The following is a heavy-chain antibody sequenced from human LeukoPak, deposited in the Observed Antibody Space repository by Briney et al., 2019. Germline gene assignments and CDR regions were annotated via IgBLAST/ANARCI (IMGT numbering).Heavy chain of an antibody. D-gene: IGHD7-27*01. CDR1: GVSISSTSYY. CDR2: INHSGST. V-gene: IGHV4-39*07. CDR3: ARGFRGDNFDY. J-gene: IGHJ4*02. Sequence: SETLSLTCTVSGVSISSTSYYWSWIRQPPGKGLEWIGEINHSGSTNYNPSLKSRVTISVDTSKNQFSLKLSSVTAADTAVYFCARGFRGDNFDYWGQGTLVTVSS.